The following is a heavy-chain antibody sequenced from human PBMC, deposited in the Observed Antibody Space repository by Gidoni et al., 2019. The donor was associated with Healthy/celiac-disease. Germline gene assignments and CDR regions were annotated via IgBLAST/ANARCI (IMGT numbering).Heavy chain of an antibody. D-gene: IGHD2-2*01. V-gene: IGHV4-39*01. J-gene: IGHJ6*03. Sequence: QLQLQESGPGLVKPSETLSLTCTVSGGSISSSSYYWGWIRQPPGKGLEWIGSIYYSGSTYYNPSLKSRVTISVDTSKNQFSLKLSSVTAADTAVYYCARHAEPAAMFYYYMDVWGKGTTVTVSS. CDR1: GGSISSSSYY. CDR2: IYYSGST. CDR3: ARHAEPAAMFYYYMDV.